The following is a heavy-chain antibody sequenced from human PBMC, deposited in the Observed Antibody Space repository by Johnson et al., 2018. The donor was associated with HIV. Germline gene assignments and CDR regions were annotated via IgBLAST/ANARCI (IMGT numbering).Heavy chain of an antibody. CDR1: GFTFSSYA. J-gene: IGHJ3*02. CDR2: INSGGGT. V-gene: IGHV3-66*04. Sequence: VQLVESGGGLVQPGGSLRLSCAASGFTFSSYAMSWVRQAPGKGLEWVSVINSGGGTYYADSVTGRFTISRDNSKNTLYLQMNSLRAEDTAVYYCARLPGYSSSWTLGAFDIWGQGTMVTVSS. D-gene: IGHD6-13*01. CDR3: ARLPGYSSSWTLGAFDI.